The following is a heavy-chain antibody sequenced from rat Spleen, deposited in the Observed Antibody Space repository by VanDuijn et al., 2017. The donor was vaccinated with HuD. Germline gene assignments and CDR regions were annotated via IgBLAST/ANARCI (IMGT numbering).Heavy chain of an antibody. CDR1: GFTFSDYN. CDR2: INTDGGST. V-gene: IGHV5-25*01. J-gene: IGHJ1*01. D-gene: IGHD2-2*01. CDR3: ARAGYLRDWYFDF. Sequence: EVQLVESGGGLVQPGRSLKLSCAASGFTFSDYNMAWVRQAPSKGLEWVSSINTDGGSTSYLDSVKGRFTFSRDNAKSTLYLQINSLRSEDTATYYCARAGYLRDWYFDFWGPGTMVAVSS.